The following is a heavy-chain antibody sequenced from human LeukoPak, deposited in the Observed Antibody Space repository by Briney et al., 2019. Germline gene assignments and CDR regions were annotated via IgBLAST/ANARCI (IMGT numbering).Heavy chain of an antibody. V-gene: IGHV4-39*01. D-gene: IGHD3-10*01. CDR1: ACSISSSSYY. CDR3: ASPYYGSGSYIVDP. Sequence: PSQTLSLTCTVSACSISSSSYYWGWLRQPPGKGLDWFGSIYYSGSYYYNPSLKIRVTISVDTSKIQFSLKLSSVTAADTAVYYCASPYYGSGSYIVDPWGQGTLVTVSS. CDR2: IYYSGSY. J-gene: IGHJ5*02.